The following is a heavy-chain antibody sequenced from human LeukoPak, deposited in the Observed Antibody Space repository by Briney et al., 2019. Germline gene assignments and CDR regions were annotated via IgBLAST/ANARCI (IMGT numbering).Heavy chain of an antibody. CDR3: AKEKPGTTAFDC. CDR2: INNRGGSI. V-gene: IGHV3-23*01. CDR1: GFTFSTYS. Sequence: GGSLRLSCAASGFTFSTYSMTWVRQAPGKGLEWVSIINNRGGSIYYADSVKGPFTISRDNSKNTLFLQMDRLRAEDSAVYYCAKEKPGTTAFDCWGQGSLVTVSS. J-gene: IGHJ4*02. D-gene: IGHD1-1*01.